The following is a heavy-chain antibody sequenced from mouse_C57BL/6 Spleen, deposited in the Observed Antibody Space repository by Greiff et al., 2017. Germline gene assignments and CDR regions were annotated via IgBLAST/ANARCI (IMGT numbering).Heavy chain of an antibody. CDR1: GYAFSSSW. Sequence: QVQLQQSGPELVKPGASVKISCKASGYAFSSSWMNWVKQRPGKGLEWIGRIYPGDGDTNYNGKFKGKATLTADKSSSTAYMQLSSLTSEDSAVYFCARSGNWEGNYAMDYWGQGTSVTVSS. J-gene: IGHJ4*01. CDR2: IYPGDGDT. V-gene: IGHV1-82*01. CDR3: ARSGNWEGNYAMDY. D-gene: IGHD4-1*02.